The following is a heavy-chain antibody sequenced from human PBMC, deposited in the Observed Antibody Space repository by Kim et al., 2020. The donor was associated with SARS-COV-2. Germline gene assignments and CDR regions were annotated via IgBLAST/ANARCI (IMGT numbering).Heavy chain of an antibody. J-gene: IGHJ4*02. V-gene: IGHV4-30-4*01. CDR1: GGSISSGDYY. Sequence: SETLSLTCTVSGGSISSGDYYWSWIRQPPGKGLEWIGYIYYSGSTYYNPSLKSRVTISVDTSKNQFSLKLSSVTAADTAVYYCASAAAVPYYFDYWGQGTLVTVSS. CDR2: IYYSGST. CDR3: ASAAAVPYYFDY. D-gene: IGHD6-13*01.